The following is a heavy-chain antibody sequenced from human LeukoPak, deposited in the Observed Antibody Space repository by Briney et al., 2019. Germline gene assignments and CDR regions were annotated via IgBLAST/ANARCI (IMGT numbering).Heavy chain of an antibody. Sequence: SETLSLTCTVSGGSISSYYWSWIRQPPGKGLEWIGNIYYSGSTNYNPSLKSRVTISVDTSKKQFSLQLSSLTAADTAVYYCARDHWEGFENWGQGTLVTVSS. CDR2: IYYSGST. V-gene: IGHV4-59*01. D-gene: IGHD1-26*01. CDR1: GGSISSYY. J-gene: IGHJ4*02. CDR3: ARDHWEGFEN.